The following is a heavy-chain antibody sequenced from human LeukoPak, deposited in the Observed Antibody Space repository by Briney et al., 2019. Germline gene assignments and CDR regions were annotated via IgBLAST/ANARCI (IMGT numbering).Heavy chain of an antibody. Sequence: SETLSLTCTVSGGSISSYYWSWIRQPAGKGLEWIGRIYTSGSTNYNPSLKSRVTVSVDTSKNQFSLKLSSVTASDTAVYYCARGNHCGSFSCALDYWGQGTLVTVSS. D-gene: IGHD2-2*01. J-gene: IGHJ4*02. CDR2: IYTSGST. V-gene: IGHV4-4*07. CDR3: ARGNHCGSFSCALDY. CDR1: GGSISSYY.